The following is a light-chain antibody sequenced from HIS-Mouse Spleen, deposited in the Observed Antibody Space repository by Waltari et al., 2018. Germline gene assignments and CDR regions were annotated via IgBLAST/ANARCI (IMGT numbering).Light chain of an antibody. CDR2: RNN. J-gene: IGLJ2*01. CDR3: AAWDDSLSGPV. Sequence: QSVLTQPPSASGTPGQRVTIPCSGSSSNIGSNYVYWYQQLPGTAPKLLIYRNNQRPSGVPDRFSGSKYGTSASLAISGLRSEDEADYYCAAWDDSLSGPVFGGGTKLTVL. V-gene: IGLV1-47*01. CDR1: SSNIGSNY.